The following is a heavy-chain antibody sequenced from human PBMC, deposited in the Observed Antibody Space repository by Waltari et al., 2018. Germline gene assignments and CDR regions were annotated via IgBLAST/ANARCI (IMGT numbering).Heavy chain of an antibody. Sequence: QVQLKESGPGLVKSSETLSLTCTVSGSSITSYYWSWIRQSPGKGLEFIGYMYYSGSSYFNPSLEGRVSISVDTSKNQFSLNLRSTTAADTAVHYCATFWGSRFDFWGQGALVTVSS. D-gene: IGHD3-16*01. CDR3: ATFWGSRFDF. CDR1: GSSITSYY. J-gene: IGHJ4*02. V-gene: IGHV4-59*03. CDR2: MYYSGSS.